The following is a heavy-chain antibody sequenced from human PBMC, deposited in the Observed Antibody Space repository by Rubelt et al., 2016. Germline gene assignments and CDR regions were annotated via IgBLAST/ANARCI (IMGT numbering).Heavy chain of an antibody. Sequence: VANIKQDGSEKHYVDSVKGRFTISRDSSKNSLYLQMNSLRAEDTAVYYCARGPPPFIAAAEYYFDYWGQGTLVTVSS. D-gene: IGHD6-13*01. CDR2: IKQDGSEK. V-gene: IGHV3-7*03. CDR3: ARGPPPFIAAAEYYFDY. J-gene: IGHJ4*02.